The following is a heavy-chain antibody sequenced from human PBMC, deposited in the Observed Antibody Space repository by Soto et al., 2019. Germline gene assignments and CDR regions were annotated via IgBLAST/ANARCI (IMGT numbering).Heavy chain of an antibody. CDR3: ARAPLSIAAANGDWFDP. Sequence: GASVKVSCKASGYTFTGYYMHWVRQAPGQGLEWMGWINPNSGGTNYAQKFQGRVTMTRDTSISTAYMELSRLRSDDTAVYYCARAPLSIAAANGDWFDPWGQGTLVTVSS. CDR2: INPNSGGT. CDR1: GYTFTGYY. D-gene: IGHD6-13*01. J-gene: IGHJ5*02. V-gene: IGHV1-2*02.